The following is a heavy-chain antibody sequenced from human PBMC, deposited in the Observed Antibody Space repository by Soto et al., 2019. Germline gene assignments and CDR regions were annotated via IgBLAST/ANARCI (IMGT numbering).Heavy chain of an antibody. V-gene: IGHV3-43*01. CDR2: ISWDGGST. CDR1: GFTFDDYT. J-gene: IGHJ6*02. CDR3: AKDIARGLGYCSGGSCYSGVPYYYGMDV. D-gene: IGHD2-15*01. Sequence: VGSLRLSCAASGFTFDDYTMHWVRQAPGKGLEWVSLISWDGGSTYYADSVKGRFTISRDNSKNSLYLQMNSLRTEDTALYYYAKDIARGLGYCSGGSCYSGVPYYYGMDVWGQGTTVTVSS.